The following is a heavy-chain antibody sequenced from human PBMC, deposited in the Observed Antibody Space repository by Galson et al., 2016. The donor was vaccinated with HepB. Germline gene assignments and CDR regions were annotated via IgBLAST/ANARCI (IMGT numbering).Heavy chain of an antibody. Sequence: SLRLSCAASGFNFGDYTVAWFRQAPRKGLEWVSLIRSKAFPGPSEYATSVKGRFTVSRDDSKSVAYLQMSGLKTGDTAVYYCTRVRLLVYAISPLDSFDVWGQGTVVTVSS. CDR3: TRVRLLVYAISPLDSFDV. CDR1: GFNFGDYT. J-gene: IGHJ3*01. CDR2: IRSKAFPGPS. V-gene: IGHV3-49*03. D-gene: IGHD2-8*01.